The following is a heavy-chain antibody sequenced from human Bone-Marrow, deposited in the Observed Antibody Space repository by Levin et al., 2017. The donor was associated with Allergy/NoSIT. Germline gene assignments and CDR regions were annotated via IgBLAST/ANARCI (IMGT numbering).Heavy chain of an antibody. CDR1: GFTFSSYS. CDR2: ISSSSSYI. V-gene: IGHV3-21*01. CDR3: ARDSGYYGSGSPMRY. J-gene: IGHJ4*02. Sequence: GGSLRLSCAASGFTFSSYSMNWVRQAPGKGLEWVSSISSSSSYIYYADSVKGRFTISRDNAKNSLYLQMNSLRAEDTAVYYCARDSGYYGSGSPMRYWGQGTLVTVSS. D-gene: IGHD3-10*01.